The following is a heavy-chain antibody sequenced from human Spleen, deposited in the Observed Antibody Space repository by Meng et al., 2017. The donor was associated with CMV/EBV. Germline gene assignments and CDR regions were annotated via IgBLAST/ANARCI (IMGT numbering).Heavy chain of an antibody. CDR1: GFTFSNYDNYA. D-gene: IGHD1-26*01. V-gene: IGHV3-30*04. CDR3: AREWERCFDF. CDR2: ISYDGKTK. Sequence: AASGFTFSNYDNYAMHWVRQAPGKGLEWVAVISYDGKTKNYADSVKGRFTISRDNSKNTLYLQMNSLRGEDTAVYYCAREWERCFDFWGQGTLVTVSS. J-gene: IGHJ4*02.